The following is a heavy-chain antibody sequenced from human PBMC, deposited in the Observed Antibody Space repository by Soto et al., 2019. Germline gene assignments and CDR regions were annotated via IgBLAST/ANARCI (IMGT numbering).Heavy chain of an antibody. CDR1: GFTFSDYY. J-gene: IGHJ6*03. CDR2: ISSSGSTI. Sequence: PGGSLRLSCAASGFTFSDYYMSWIRQAPGKGLEWVSYISSSGSTIYYADSVKGRFTISRDNAKNSLYLQMNSLRAEDTAVYYCARCARWGFWSASPSHYYYMDVWGKGTTVTVSS. CDR3: ARCARWGFWSASPSHYYYMDV. D-gene: IGHD3-3*01. V-gene: IGHV3-11*01.